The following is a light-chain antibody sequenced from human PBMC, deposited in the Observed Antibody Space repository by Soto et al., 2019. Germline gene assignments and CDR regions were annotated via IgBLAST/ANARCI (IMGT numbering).Light chain of an antibody. CDR3: GTWDSSLRAVV. J-gene: IGLJ2*01. CDR2: DNT. CDR1: SSNVGENY. Sequence: QSVLTQPPSVSAAPGRRVTISCSGSSSNVGENYVSWYQQLPGTAPRLLIYDNTKRPSGIPDRFSGSKSGTSASLGITGLQTGDEADYYCGTWDSSLRAVVFGGGTQLTVL. V-gene: IGLV1-51*01.